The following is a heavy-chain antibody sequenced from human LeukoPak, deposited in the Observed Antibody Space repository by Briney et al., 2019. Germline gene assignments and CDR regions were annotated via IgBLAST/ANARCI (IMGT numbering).Heavy chain of an antibody. V-gene: IGHV3-30*18. CDR3: AKDRGIVGAPTDY. CDR1: GFTFSSYG. Sequence: PGRSLRLSCAASGFTFSSYGMHWVRQAPGKGLEWVAVISYDGSNKYYADSVKGRFTISRDNSKNTLYLQMNSLRAEDTAVYYCAKDRGIVGAPTDYWGQGTLVTVSS. D-gene: IGHD1-26*01. J-gene: IGHJ4*02. CDR2: ISYDGSNK.